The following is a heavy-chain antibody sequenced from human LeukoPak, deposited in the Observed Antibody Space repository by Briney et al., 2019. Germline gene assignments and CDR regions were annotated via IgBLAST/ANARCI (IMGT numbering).Heavy chain of an antibody. CDR1: GGSFNRDY. V-gene: IGHV4-34*01. D-gene: IGHD2-15*01. J-gene: IGHJ6*03. Sequence: SETLSLTCAVYGGSFNRDYWNWIRQPPGKGLEWIGSIHYSGSTYYNPSLQSRVTISIDTSKNQFSLKLRFVTAADTAVYYCARVRCSGGSCPYYYYYYYMDVWGKGTTVTVSS. CDR2: IHYSGST. CDR3: ARVRCSGGSCPYYYYYYYMDV.